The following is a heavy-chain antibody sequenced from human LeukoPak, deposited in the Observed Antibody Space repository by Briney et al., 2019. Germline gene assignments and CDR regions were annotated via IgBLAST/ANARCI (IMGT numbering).Heavy chain of an antibody. D-gene: IGHD3-10*01. CDR2: IYTSGST. CDR3: AGEERGGIKVFDM. Sequence: PSETLSLTCTVSGGSISSYYWSWIRQPAGKGLEWIGRIYTSGSTNYNPSLKSRVTMSVDTSKNQFSLKLSAVTAGDTAGYYWAGEERGGIKVFDMWGQGKMVTVSS. CDR1: GGSISSYY. J-gene: IGHJ3*02. V-gene: IGHV4-4*07.